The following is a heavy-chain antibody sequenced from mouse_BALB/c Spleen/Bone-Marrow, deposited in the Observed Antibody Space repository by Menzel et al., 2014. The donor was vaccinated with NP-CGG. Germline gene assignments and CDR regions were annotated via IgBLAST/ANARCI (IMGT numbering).Heavy chain of an antibody. Sequence: VQLQQSGPELVKPGASVKMSCKASGYTFTSYVLHWVKQKPGQGLERIGYINPYNDGTKHNEKFKGKATLTSDKSSSTACKEHSSLASEDSAVNYCARWRYPDAMVNRGQVSSVTISS. CDR1: GYTFTSYV. D-gene: IGHD5-1-1*01. V-gene: IGHV1-14*01. CDR3: ARWRYPDAMVN. CDR2: INPYNDGT. J-gene: IGHJ4*01.